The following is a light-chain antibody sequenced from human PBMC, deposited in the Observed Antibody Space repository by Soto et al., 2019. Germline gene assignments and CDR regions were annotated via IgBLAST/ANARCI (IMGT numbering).Light chain of an antibody. J-gene: IGLJ3*02. Sequence: QAVVTQSPSASASLGASVKLTCTLSSGHSSYDIAWHQQQPEKGPRYLMKLNSDGSHSKGDGIPDRFLGSSSGAERYLTISSLQSEDEADYYCQTWGTGGVFGGGTKLTVL. CDR2: LNSDGSH. V-gene: IGLV4-69*01. CDR1: SGHSSYD. CDR3: QTWGTGGV.